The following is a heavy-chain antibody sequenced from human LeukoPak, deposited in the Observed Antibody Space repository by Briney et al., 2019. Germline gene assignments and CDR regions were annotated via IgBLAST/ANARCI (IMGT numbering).Heavy chain of an antibody. CDR2: IYPGDSDI. J-gene: IGHJ4*02. CDR1: GYTFTSYW. V-gene: IGHV5-51*01. CDR3: ARHIGATGPDY. Sequence: GESLKISCKGSGYTFTSYWIGWVRQMPGKGLEWMGIIYPGDSDIIYSPSFQGQVTISADKSISTAYLQWSSLKASDTAIYYCARHIGATGPDYWGQGTLVTVSP. D-gene: IGHD6-13*01.